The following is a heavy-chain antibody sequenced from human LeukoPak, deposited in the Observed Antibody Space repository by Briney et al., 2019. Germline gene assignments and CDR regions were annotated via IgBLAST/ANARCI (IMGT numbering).Heavy chain of an antibody. CDR1: GGSISSSSYY. D-gene: IGHD5-18*01. CDR2: IYYSGST. CDR3: ARQVPGYSFLDRPENWFDP. Sequence: SETLSLTCTVSGGSISSSSYYWGWIRQPPGKGLEWIGSIYYSGSTYYNPSLKSRVTISVDTSKNQFSLKLSSVTAADTAVYYCARQVPGYSFLDRPENWFDPWGQGTLVTVSS. V-gene: IGHV4-39*01. J-gene: IGHJ5*02.